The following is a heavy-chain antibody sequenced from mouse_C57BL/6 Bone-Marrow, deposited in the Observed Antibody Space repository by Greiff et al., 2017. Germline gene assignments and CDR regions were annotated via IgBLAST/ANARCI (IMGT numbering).Heavy chain of an antibody. V-gene: IGHV1-80*01. CDR1: GYAFSSYW. CDR2: IFPGDGDT. Sequence: QVQLKESGAELVKPGASVKISCKASGYAFSSYWMTWVEQRPGKGLEWIGQIFPGDGDTNYNGKFKGKATLNADKSSSTAYMQLSSLTSEDSAVYFCARGAYWGQGTLVTVSA. CDR3: ARGAY. J-gene: IGHJ3*01.